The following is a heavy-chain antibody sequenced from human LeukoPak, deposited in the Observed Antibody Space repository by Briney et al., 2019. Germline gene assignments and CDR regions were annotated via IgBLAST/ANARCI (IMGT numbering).Heavy chain of an antibody. CDR2: IIPIFGTA. V-gene: IGHV1-69*06. J-gene: IGHJ4*02. Sequence: GASVKVSCKASGYTFTGYYMHWVRQAPGQGLEWMGGIIPIFGTANYAQKFQGRVTITADKSTSTAYMELSSLRSEDTAVYYCARDRSSGYYSHFDYWGQGTLVTVSS. CDR3: ARDRSSGYYSHFDY. D-gene: IGHD3-22*01. CDR1: GYTFTGYY.